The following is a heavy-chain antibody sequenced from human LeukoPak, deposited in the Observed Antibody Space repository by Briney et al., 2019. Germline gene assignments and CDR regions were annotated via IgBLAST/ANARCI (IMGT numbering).Heavy chain of an antibody. Sequence: GGSLRLSCAASGFTFSSYGMHWVRQAPGKGLEWVAFIRYDGSNKYYADSVKGRFTISRDNAKNSLYLQMNSLRAEDTAVYYCARSTRRDSEIALAEYFQHWGQGTLVTVSS. J-gene: IGHJ1*01. D-gene: IGHD1-26*01. CDR3: ARSTRRDSEIALAEYFQH. CDR2: IRYDGSNK. V-gene: IGHV3-30*02. CDR1: GFTFSSYG.